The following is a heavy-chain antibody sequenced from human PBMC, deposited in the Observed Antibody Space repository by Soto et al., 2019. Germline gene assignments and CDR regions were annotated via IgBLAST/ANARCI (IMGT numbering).Heavy chain of an antibody. V-gene: IGHV1-69*01. CDR1: GGTFNNYA. CDR2: IIPLFGTT. J-gene: IGHJ3*02. Sequence: QVQLVQSGAEVKKPGSSVKVSCKASGGTFNNYAISWVRQAPGQGLEWMGGIIPLFGTTNYAQKFQGRVTITADESTSTAYMELSSLRSEDTAFYYCARLRSHYYDRSAERAFDIWGQGTMVTVSS. CDR3: ARLRSHYYDRSAERAFDI. D-gene: IGHD3-22*01.